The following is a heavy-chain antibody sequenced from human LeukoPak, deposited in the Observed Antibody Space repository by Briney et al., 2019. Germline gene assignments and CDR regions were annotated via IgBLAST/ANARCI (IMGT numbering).Heavy chain of an antibody. CDR2: TYYRSKWYN. CDR3: ARGRTLTAFDI. CDR1: GDSVSSNSAA. J-gene: IGHJ3*02. Sequence: SQTLSLTCAISGDSVSSNSAAWNCVRQSPSRGLEWLGRTYYRSKWYNDYDLSVISRITMNPDTSKNQFSLQLISVTPEDTAVYYCARGRTLTAFDIWGQGTMVTVSS. D-gene: IGHD3-9*01. V-gene: IGHV6-1*01.